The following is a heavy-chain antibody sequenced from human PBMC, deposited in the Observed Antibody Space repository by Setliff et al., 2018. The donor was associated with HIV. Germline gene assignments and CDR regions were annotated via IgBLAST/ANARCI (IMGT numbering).Heavy chain of an antibody. D-gene: IGHD2-15*01. CDR1: GGSFSGYY. CDR3: ARGGLGVVGAIDY. CDR2: IIHSGGT. Sequence: PSETLSLTCAVYGGSFSGYYWTWIRQPPGRGLEWIGEIIHSGGTNYNRSLKSRVTISVDTSKNQFSLNLSSVTAADTAVYYCARGGLGVVGAIDYWSQGMLVTSPQ. V-gene: IGHV4-34*01. J-gene: IGHJ4*02.